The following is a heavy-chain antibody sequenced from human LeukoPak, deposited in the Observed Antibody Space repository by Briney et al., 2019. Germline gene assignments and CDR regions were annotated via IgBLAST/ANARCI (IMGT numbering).Heavy chain of an antibody. Sequence: PGGSLRLSCAASGFTFSNYRMNWVRQAPGKGLEWVSSISSSTSYIYYADSVKGRFTISRDNAKNSLYLQMNSLRAEDTAVYYCARDSLSGDDIWSGVLPDWFDPWGQGTLVTVSS. CDR1: GFTFSNYR. CDR2: ISSSTSYI. D-gene: IGHD3-3*01. CDR3: ARDSLSGDDIWSGVLPDWFDP. V-gene: IGHV3-21*01. J-gene: IGHJ5*02.